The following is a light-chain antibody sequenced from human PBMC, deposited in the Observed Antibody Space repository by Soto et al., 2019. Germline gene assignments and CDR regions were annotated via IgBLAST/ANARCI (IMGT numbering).Light chain of an antibody. CDR1: QSVSKNY. V-gene: IGKV3-20*01. CDR2: GAS. Sequence: EIVLTQSPGTLSLSPGERATLSCRASQSVSKNYLAWYQQKPGQAPRLLIYGASSRATGIPDRFSGSGSGTDFALTISRLEPEDFAVYHCQQYGGSPWTFGQGTKVEIK. CDR3: QQYGGSPWT. J-gene: IGKJ1*01.